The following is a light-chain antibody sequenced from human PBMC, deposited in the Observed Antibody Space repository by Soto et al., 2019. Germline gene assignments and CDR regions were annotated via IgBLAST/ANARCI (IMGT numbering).Light chain of an antibody. CDR1: QNINNN. V-gene: IGKV3-15*01. CDR3: QHYYDWPRT. Sequence: EVLMTQSPATLSVSPGERASLSCRASQNINNNLAWYQLNPGQAPSLLIYGASTRATGIPVRFSGSGYGTEFTLTISSLLSEDFAVYYCQHYYDWPRTFGQGTKVEIK. CDR2: GAS. J-gene: IGKJ1*01.